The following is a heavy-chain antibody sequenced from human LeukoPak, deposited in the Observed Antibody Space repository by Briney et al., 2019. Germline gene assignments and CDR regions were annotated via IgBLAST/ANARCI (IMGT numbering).Heavy chain of an antibody. CDR1: GGSLSGYY. D-gene: IGHD1-26*01. CDR3: ARTPIVGAYYDF. V-gene: IGHV4-34*01. CDR2: INHSGST. Sequence: SETLSLTCAVYGGSLSGYYWSWIRQPPGKGLERIGEINHSGSTNYNPSLKSRVTISVDTSKNQFSLKLSSVTAADTAVYYCARTPIVGAYYDFWGQGTLVTVSS. J-gene: IGHJ4*02.